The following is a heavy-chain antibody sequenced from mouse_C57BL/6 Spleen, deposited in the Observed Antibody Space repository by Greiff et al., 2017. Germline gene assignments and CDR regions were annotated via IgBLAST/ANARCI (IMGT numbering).Heavy chain of an antibody. J-gene: IGHJ3*01. CDR1: GFNIKDDY. CDR2: IDPENGDT. D-gene: IGHD2-1*01. Sequence: EVKLEESGAELVRPGASVKLSCTASGFNIKDDYMHWVKQRPEQGLEWIGWIDPENGDTEYASKFQGKATITADTSSNTAYLQLSSLTSEDTAVYYCTTYGNYVWFAYWGQGTLVTVSA. CDR3: TTYGNYVWFAY. V-gene: IGHV14-4*01.